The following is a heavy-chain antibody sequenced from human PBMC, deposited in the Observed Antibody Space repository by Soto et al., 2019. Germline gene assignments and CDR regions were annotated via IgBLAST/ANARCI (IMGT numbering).Heavy chain of an antibody. Sequence: EVQLVESGGGLVKPGGSLRLSCAASGFTFSSYSMNWVRXXXXXXXXXXASISSSSSYIYYADSVKGRFTISRDNAKXXXXXXXXXXXXXXXXXXXXXXXXXXXXXXXXXLDYWGQGTLVTVSS. CDR1: GFTFSSYS. CDR3: XXXXXXXXXXXXXLDY. CDR2: ISSSSSYI. J-gene: IGHJ4*02. V-gene: IGHV3-21*01.